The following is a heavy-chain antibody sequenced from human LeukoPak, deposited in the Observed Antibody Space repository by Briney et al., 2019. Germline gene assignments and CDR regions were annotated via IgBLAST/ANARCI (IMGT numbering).Heavy chain of an antibody. CDR3: TTQSGAWNFDY. Sequence: PGGSLRLSCAASGFTFSSYSMNWVRQAPGKGLEWVSSISSSSSYIYYADSVKGRFTISRDNAKNSLYLQMNSLKTEDTAVYYCTTQSGAWNFDYWGQGTLVTVSS. J-gene: IGHJ4*02. CDR2: ISSSSSYI. CDR1: GFTFSSYS. V-gene: IGHV3-21*03. D-gene: IGHD1-1*01.